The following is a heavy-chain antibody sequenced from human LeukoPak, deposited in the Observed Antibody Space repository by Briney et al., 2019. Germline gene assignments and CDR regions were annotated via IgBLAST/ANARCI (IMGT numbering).Heavy chain of an antibody. J-gene: IGHJ5*02. CDR1: GGSISSYY. CDR2: ISYSGST. CDR3: ARVPLAAGNNRFDP. Sequence: SETLSLTCTVSGGSISSYYWSWIRQPPGKGLEWIGYISYSGSTTYNPSLKSRVTISVDTSKNQFSLKLSSVTAADTAVYYCARVPLAAGNNRFDPWGQGTLVTVSS. D-gene: IGHD6-13*01. V-gene: IGHV4-59*01.